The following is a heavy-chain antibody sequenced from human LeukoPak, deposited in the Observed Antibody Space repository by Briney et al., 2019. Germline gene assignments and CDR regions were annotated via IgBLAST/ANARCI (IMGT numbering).Heavy chain of an antibody. J-gene: IGHJ4*02. CDR3: ARDQGIYNHRIIDS. V-gene: IGHV1-18*01. CDR1: GYTFSSYG. D-gene: IGHD5-12*01. CDR2: ISAYNGNT. Sequence: GASLKVSCKASGYTFSSYGISWVRQAPGQGLEWMGWISAYNGNTNFVQEFQGRVTMTTDTSTSTASMELRSLRSDDTAVYYCARDQGIYNHRIIDSWGQGTLVTVSS.